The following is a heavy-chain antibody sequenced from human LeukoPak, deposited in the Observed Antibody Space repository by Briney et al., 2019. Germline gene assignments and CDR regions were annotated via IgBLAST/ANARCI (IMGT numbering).Heavy chain of an antibody. CDR1: GGSISSGSYY. J-gene: IGHJ6*04. D-gene: IGHD4-17*01. CDR3: ARTTRGSMDV. Sequence: PSETLSLTCTVSGGSISSGSYYWSWIRQPAGKGLEWIGRIYTSGSTNYNPSLKSRVTISVDTSKNQFSLKLSSVTAADTAVYYCARTTRGSMDVWGKGTTVTVSS. V-gene: IGHV4-61*02. CDR2: IYTSGST.